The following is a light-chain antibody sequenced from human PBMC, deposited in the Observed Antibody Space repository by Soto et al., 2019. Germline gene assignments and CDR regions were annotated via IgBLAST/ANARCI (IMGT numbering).Light chain of an antibody. Sequence: DIVMTQSPDSLAVSLGKRATIDCKSSQSLLYGGNDRNYLAWYQHKPGQSPKLIMYWASTREAGVPDRFSGSGSGTHFTLTISSLQAEDVAVYYCQQYYTTPQTFGQGTKLEIK. CDR3: QQYYTTPQT. V-gene: IGKV4-1*01. J-gene: IGKJ2*01. CDR1: QSLLYGGNDRNY. CDR2: WAS.